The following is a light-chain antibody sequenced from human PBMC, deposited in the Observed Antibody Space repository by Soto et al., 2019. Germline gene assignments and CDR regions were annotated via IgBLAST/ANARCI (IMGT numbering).Light chain of an antibody. Sequence: QSALTQPASVSGSAGQSITSSCTGTSSDVGGYNYVSWYQQHPGKAPKLMIYDVSNRPSGVSNRFSGSKSGNTASLTISGLQAEDEADYYCSSYTSSSTLVFGGGTQLTVL. J-gene: IGLJ2*01. CDR2: DVS. CDR1: SSDVGGYNY. V-gene: IGLV2-14*01. CDR3: SSYTSSSTLV.